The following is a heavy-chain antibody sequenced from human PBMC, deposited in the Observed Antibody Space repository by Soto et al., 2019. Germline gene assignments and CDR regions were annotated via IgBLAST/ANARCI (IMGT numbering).Heavy chain of an antibody. Sequence: KSSETLSLTCAVYGGSFSGYYWSWIRQPPGKXLEWIGEINHSGSTNYNPSLKSRVTISVDTSKNQFSLKLSSVTAADTAVYYCARARLGGSYFYYYYGMDVWGQGTTVTVSS. CDR3: ARARLGGSYFYYYYGMDV. J-gene: IGHJ6*02. CDR2: INHSGST. V-gene: IGHV4-34*01. CDR1: GGSFSGYY. D-gene: IGHD1-26*01.